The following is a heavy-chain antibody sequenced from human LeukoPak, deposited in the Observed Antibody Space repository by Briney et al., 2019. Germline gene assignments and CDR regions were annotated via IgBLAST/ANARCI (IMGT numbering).Heavy chain of an antibody. CDR1: GFTFDDYA. D-gene: IGHD3-22*01. J-gene: IGHJ4*02. CDR2: ISGDGGST. V-gene: IGHV3-43*02. Sequence: GGSLRLSCAASGFTFDDYAMHWVRQAPGNGLDWVSLISGDGGSTYYADSVKGRFTISRDNSKNSLYLQMNSLRTEDTALYYCAKDVEYDSSGYYLDPEYYFDYWGQGTLVTVSS. CDR3: AKDVEYDSSGYYLDPEYYFDY.